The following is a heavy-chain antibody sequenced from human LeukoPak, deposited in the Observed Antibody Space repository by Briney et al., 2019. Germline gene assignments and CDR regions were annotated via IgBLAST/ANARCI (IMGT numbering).Heavy chain of an antibody. J-gene: IGHJ5*02. CDR1: GYTLTELS. Sequence: ASVKVSCKVSGYTLTELSMHWVRQAPGKGLEWMGGFDPEDGETIYAQKFQGRVTMTEDTSTDTAYMELSSLRSEDTAVYYCATVHCSSTSCHNWFDPWGQGTLVIVSS. V-gene: IGHV1-24*01. CDR3: ATVHCSSTSCHNWFDP. D-gene: IGHD2-2*01. CDR2: FDPEDGET.